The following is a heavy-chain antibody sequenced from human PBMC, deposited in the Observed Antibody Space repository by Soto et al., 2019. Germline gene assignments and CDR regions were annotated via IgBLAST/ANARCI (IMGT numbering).Heavy chain of an antibody. CDR1: GLIFNNAW. J-gene: IGHJ4*02. D-gene: IGHD3-22*01. V-gene: IGHV3-15*01. Sequence: EVQLVESGGGLVKSGGSLRLSCAASGLIFNNAWLNGVRQAPGKGLEWVGRIKSKIAGGTTDYPTPVKGRFTISRDDSKNTLYLPMNSLKIEDTGVYYCDTDRSSSSYYYGGLFDNWGRGTLVTVSS. CDR3: DTDRSSSSYYYGGLFDN. CDR2: IKSKIAGGTT.